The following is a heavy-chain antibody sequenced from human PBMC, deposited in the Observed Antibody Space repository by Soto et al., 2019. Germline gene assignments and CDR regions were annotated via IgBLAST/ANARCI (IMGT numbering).Heavy chain of an antibody. V-gene: IGHV1-3*01. D-gene: IGHD3-3*01. J-gene: IGHJ6*03. Sequence: ASVQVSCKASGYTFTSYSMHWVRQAPGQRLEWMGWINAGNGNTKYSQKFQGRVTITRDTSASTAYMELSSLRSEDTAVYYCARDVRDFWSGYYYYYMDVWGKGTTVTVSS. CDR2: INAGNGNT. CDR3: ARDVRDFWSGYYYYYMDV. CDR1: GYTFTSYS.